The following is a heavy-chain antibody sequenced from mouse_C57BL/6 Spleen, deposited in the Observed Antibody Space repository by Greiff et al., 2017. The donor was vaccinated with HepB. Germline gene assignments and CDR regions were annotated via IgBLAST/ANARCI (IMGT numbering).Heavy chain of an antibody. Sequence: VKLQQPGAELVKPGASVKLSCKASGYTFTSYWMHWVKQRPGQGLEWIGMIHPNSGSTNYNEKFKSKATLTVDKSSSTAYMQLSSLTSEDSAVYYCASQGGYYDYDDPAWFAYWGQGTLVTVSA. D-gene: IGHD2-4*01. J-gene: IGHJ3*01. CDR1: GYTFTSYW. V-gene: IGHV1-64*01. CDR2: IHPNSGST. CDR3: ASQGGYYDYDDPAWFAY.